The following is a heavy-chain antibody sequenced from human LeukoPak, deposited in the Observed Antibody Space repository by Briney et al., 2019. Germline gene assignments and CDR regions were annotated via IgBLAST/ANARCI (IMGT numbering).Heavy chain of an antibody. D-gene: IGHD2-21*01. Sequence: ASVKVSSKPSVGTFTIYTISWVRQAPRQGDEWMGGIIPIFGTTNYAQTFQGSVTITADESTSTDYMELRSLRSETKAVYYFARGWQLGGDLGDAFDVWGQGTMVTVSS. CDR3: ARGWQLGGDLGDAFDV. CDR2: IIPIFGTT. V-gene: IGHV1-69*13. J-gene: IGHJ3*01. CDR1: VGTFTIYT.